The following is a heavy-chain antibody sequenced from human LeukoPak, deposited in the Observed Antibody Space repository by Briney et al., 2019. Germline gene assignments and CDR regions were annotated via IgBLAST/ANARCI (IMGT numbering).Heavy chain of an antibody. J-gene: IGHJ3*02. V-gene: IGHV4-59*01. CDR3: ARAWNSGSYEGQHAFDI. CDR2: IYYSGST. Sequence: SETLSLTCTVSGGSISSYYWSWIRQPPGKGLEWIGYIYYSGSTNYNPSLKSRVTISVDTSKNQFSLKLSSVTAADTAVYYCARAWNSGSYEGQHAFDIWGQGTMVTISS. CDR1: GGSISSYY. D-gene: IGHD1-26*01.